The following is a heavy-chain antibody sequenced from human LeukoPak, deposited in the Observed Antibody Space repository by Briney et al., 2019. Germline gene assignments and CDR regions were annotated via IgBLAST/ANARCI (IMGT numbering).Heavy chain of an antibody. CDR1: GGSISSYY. CDR3: ARGIAAAGTLYYFDY. D-gene: IGHD6-13*01. V-gene: IGHV4-59*12. CDR2: IYHSGST. Sequence: SETLSLTCTVSGGSISSYYWSWIRQPPGKGLEWIGYIYHSGSTYYNPSLKSRVTISVDRSKNQFSLKLSSVTAADTAVYYCARGIAAAGTLYYFDYWGQGTLVTVSS. J-gene: IGHJ4*02.